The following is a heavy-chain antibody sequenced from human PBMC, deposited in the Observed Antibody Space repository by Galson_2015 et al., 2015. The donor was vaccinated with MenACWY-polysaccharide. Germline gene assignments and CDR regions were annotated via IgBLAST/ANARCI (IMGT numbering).Heavy chain of an antibody. CDR3: TKAGAKYCSGSSCYFNWFDP. Sequence: SLRLSCAASGFSFSTYWMHWVRHAPGKGLVWVSRINADGSATGYADSVRGRFTISRDNAKNTLYLEINSLRAEDTAVYYCTKAGAKYCSGSSCYFNWFDPWAREPWSPSPQ. D-gene: IGHD2-15*01. J-gene: IGHJ5*02. CDR1: GFSFSTYW. V-gene: IGHV3-74*01. CDR2: INADGSAT.